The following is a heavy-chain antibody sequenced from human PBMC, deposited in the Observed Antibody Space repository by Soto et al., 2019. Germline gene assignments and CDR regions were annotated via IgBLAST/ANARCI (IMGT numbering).Heavy chain of an antibody. V-gene: IGHV4-59*01. Sequence: SETLSLTCDVSGDFLTTYYWNWIRQSPGKGLEWIGYIFYGGHTNYNPSLRGRATISVDTSKNQFSLKLSSVTAADTAVYYCARSPQYSSGWNGGFDYWGQGTLVTVSS. CDR2: IFYGGHT. CDR3: ARSPQYSSGWNGGFDY. CDR1: GDFLTTYY. D-gene: IGHD6-19*01. J-gene: IGHJ4*02.